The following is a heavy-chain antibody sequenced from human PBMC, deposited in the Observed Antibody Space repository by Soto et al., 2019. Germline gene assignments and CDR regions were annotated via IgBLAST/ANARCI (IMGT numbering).Heavy chain of an antibody. CDR3: AFFFQAEDGIRDTVPVSAFLLNRSSDL. Sequence: PGKGLEWVSAISGSGADTYYVESVKGRFIFSRDKSKSTLYLQMDSLRVEDTALYYCAFFFQAEDGIRDTVPVSAFLLNRSSDL. V-gene: IGHV3-23*01. J-gene: IGHJ2*01. D-gene: IGHD2-15*01. CDR2: ISGSGADT.